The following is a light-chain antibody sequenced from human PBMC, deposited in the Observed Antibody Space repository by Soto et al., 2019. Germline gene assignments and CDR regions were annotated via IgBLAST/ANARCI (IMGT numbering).Light chain of an antibody. CDR3: HQYLDSPNT. V-gene: IGKV3-20*01. Sequence: EIVLTQSPDTLSLSPGERATFSCRATQSITNKYVAWYQQKAGQAPRLLIYGASTRATDIPDRFRGSGSGTDFTLSITRLEPEDFAVYYCHQYLDSPNTFGQGTNLEIK. J-gene: IGKJ2*01. CDR2: GAS. CDR1: QSITNKY.